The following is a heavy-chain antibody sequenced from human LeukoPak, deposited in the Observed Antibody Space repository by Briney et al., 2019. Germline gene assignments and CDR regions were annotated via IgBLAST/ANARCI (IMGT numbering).Heavy chain of an antibody. Sequence: GESLRLSCAASGITVRGNYMNWVRQAPGKGLEWVSVIYSGDRAYYADSVKDRFTISRDNSKNTLYLQMNSLRAEDTAVYFCARGTLIVGYFDYWGQGTLVTVSS. V-gene: IGHV3-66*01. D-gene: IGHD3-22*01. J-gene: IGHJ4*02. CDR1: GITVRGNY. CDR2: IYSGDRA. CDR3: ARGTLIVGYFDY.